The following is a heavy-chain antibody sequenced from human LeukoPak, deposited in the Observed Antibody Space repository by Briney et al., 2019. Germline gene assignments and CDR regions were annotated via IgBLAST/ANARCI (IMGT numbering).Heavy chain of an antibody. Sequence: GRSLRLSCAASGFTFSSYAMHWVRQAPGKGLEWVSAISGSGGSTYYADSVKGRFTISRDNSKNTLYLQMNSLRAEDTAVYYCAKDSTAAAGPFDYWGQGTLVTVSS. J-gene: IGHJ4*02. V-gene: IGHV3-23*01. D-gene: IGHD6-13*01. CDR1: GFTFSSYA. CDR2: ISGSGGST. CDR3: AKDSTAAAGPFDY.